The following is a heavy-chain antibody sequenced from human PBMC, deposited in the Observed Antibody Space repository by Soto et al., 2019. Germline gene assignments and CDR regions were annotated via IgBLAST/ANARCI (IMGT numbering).Heavy chain of an antibody. CDR2: IHHSGST. CDR3: VGDTSGGDGYTPDY. CDR1: GGSISSNIW. Sequence: QVQLQESGPGLEKPSGTLSLTCAVSGGSISSNIWWSWVRQPPGKGLEWIGEIHHSGSTNYNPSLKSRVIISVDKSKNQFSLKLSSVTAADTAVYYCVGDTSGGDGYTPDYWGQGTQVTVSS. J-gene: IGHJ4*02. V-gene: IGHV4-4*02. D-gene: IGHD3-16*01.